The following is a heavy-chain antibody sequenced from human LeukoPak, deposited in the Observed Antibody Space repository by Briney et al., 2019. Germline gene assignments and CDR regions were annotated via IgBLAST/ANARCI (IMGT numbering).Heavy chain of an antibody. CDR2: MYSGGGT. Sequence: GGSLSLSCAASGFTVSGNYINWVRQAPGKGLEWVSVMYSGGGTYYADSVKGRVAMSRDNSKNTLYLQMISVRVEDTAVYYCTGSRRRDSQLDYWGQGTPVTVSS. V-gene: IGHV3-53*01. CDR1: GFTVSGNY. CDR3: TGSRRRDSQLDY. D-gene: IGHD1-14*01. J-gene: IGHJ4*01.